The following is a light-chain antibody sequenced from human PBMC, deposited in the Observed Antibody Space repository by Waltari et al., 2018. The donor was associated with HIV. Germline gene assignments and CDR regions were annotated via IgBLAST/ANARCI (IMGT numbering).Light chain of an antibody. CDR1: QSVGNQ. V-gene: IGKV3-11*01. J-gene: IGKJ4*01. CDR3: QQHTSWPLT. CDR2: DAS. Sequence: IVSTQSPATLSLSPGERAALSCRASQSVGNQLSWYQQKPGQAPRLRINDASNRAPGIPGRFSATGPGTDFTLTINSLESEDFAIYYCQQHTSWPLTFGGGTKVEIK.